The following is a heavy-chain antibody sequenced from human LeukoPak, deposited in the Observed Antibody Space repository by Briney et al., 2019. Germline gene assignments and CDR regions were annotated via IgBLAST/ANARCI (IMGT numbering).Heavy chain of an antibody. V-gene: IGHV4-34*01. CDR2: INHSGST. D-gene: IGHD3-10*01. CDR1: GGFFSGYY. Sequence: KPSETLSLTCAVYGGFFSGYYWSWIRQPPGKGLEWIGEINHSGSTNYNPSLKSRVTISVDASKNQFSLKLSSVTAADTAVYYCARSGYYGSGRYNWFDPWGQGTLVTVSS. CDR3: ARSGYYGSGRYNWFDP. J-gene: IGHJ5*02.